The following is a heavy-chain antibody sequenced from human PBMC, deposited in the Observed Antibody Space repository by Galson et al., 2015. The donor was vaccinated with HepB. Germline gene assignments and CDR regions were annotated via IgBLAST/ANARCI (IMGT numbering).Heavy chain of an antibody. V-gene: IGHV3-74*01. CDR3: ARGQGVYYHYAVDV. D-gene: IGHD3-16*01. Sequence: SLRLSCAVSGFTLRYHWMHWVRQAPGKGLVWVSRINSDGSTTNYADSVKGRFTISRDSAKNTLYLQMNNLRAEDTAVYYCARGQGVYYHYAVDVWGPGTTVTVS. CDR2: INSDGSTT. CDR1: GFTLRYHW. J-gene: IGHJ6*02.